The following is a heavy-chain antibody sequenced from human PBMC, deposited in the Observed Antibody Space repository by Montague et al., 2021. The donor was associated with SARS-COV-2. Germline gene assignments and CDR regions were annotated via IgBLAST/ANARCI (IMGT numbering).Heavy chain of an antibody. D-gene: IGHD5-18*01. J-gene: IGHJ4*02. V-gene: IGHV3-30*18. CDR1: GFPFSTYG. Sequence: SLSFSASGFPFSTYGMYWVRQAPGKGLEWVAVISFDGSNKYYADSVKGRFTISKNTVYLQMNSLRGEDTAVYYCAKGDTSPGDYWGQGTLVTVSS. CDR3: AKGDTSPGDY. CDR2: ISFDGSNK.